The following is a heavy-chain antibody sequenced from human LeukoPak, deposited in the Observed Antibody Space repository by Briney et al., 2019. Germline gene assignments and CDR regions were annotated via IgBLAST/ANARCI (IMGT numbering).Heavy chain of an antibody. CDR3: ARGVVVVAATPPDY. CDR2: IYYSGST. V-gene: IGHV4-39*07. Sequence: KPSETLSLTCTVSGGSISSSSYYWGWIRQPPGKGLEWIGSIYYSGSTYYNPSLKSRVTISVDTSKNQFSLKLSSVTAADTAVYYCARGVVVVAATPPDYWGQGTLVTVSS. J-gene: IGHJ4*02. CDR1: GGSISSSSYY. D-gene: IGHD2-15*01.